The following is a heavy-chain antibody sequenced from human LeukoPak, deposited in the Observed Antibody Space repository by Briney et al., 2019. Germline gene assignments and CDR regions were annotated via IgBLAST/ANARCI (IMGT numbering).Heavy chain of an antibody. J-gene: IGHJ3*02. D-gene: IGHD3-10*01. Sequence: GGSLRLSCAASRFTFSSYGMYWVRQAPGKGLEWVAYIQYDGSNEQYADSVKGRFSISRDNSKNTLYLQMNSLRAEDTAVYYCAKDYYGSGIYDAFDIWGQGTMVTVSS. CDR1: RFTFSSYG. CDR2: IQYDGSNE. CDR3: AKDYYGSGIYDAFDI. V-gene: IGHV3-30*02.